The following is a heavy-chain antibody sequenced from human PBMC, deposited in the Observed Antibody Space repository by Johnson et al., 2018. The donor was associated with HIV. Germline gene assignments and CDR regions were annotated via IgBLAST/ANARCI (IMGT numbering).Heavy chain of an antibody. J-gene: IGHJ3*01. D-gene: IGHD2-2*01. V-gene: IGHV3-30*04. CDR1: GFTFSSYT. CDR3: ARGFCTSSSHCDAFDL. Sequence: QVQLVESGGGVVQPGRSLRLSCAASGFTFSSYTMHWVRQAPGKGLEWVAVMSYDGSDKYYADSVKGRFSISRDNSKNTLYVQMNSLTTEDPAVYFCARGFCTSSSHCDAFDLWGQGTMVTVSS. CDR2: MSYDGSDK.